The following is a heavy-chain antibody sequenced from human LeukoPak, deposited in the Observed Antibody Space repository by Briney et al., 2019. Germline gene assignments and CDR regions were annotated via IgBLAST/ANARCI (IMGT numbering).Heavy chain of an antibody. CDR1: GGSISSSSYY. CDR2: IYYSGST. V-gene: IGHV4-39*07. Sequence: SATLSLTCTVSGGSISSSSYYWGWIRQPPGKGLEWIGSIYYSGSTYYNPSLKSRVTISVDTSKNQFSLKLSSVTAADTAVYYCARADYYYYMDVWGKGTTVTVSS. J-gene: IGHJ6*03. CDR3: ARADYYYYMDV.